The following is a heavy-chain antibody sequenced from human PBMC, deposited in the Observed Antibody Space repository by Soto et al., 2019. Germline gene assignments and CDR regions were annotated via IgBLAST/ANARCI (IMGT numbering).Heavy chain of an antibody. V-gene: IGHV3-13*01. CDR1: GFTFSSYD. D-gene: IGHD3-10*01. Sequence: GGSLRLSCAASGFTFSSYDMHWVRQATGKGLEWVSAIGTAGDTYYPGSVKGRFTISRENAKNSLYLQMNSLRAGDTAVYYCARVLYGEDAFDIWGQGTMVTVSS. CDR3: ARVLYGEDAFDI. CDR2: IGTAGDT. J-gene: IGHJ3*02.